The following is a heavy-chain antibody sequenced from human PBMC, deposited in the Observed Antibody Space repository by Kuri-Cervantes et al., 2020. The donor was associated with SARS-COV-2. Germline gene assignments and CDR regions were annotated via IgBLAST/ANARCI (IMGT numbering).Heavy chain of an antibody. Sequence: TCEVFGFLFSASAIHWVRQAPGQGLEWMGWINPKTGGAKYAQKFQGRVTMTRDTSISTAYMELSRLRSDDTAVYYCVRFRYYDSSRNASDIWGQGTLVTVSS. V-gene: IGHV1-2*02. D-gene: IGHD3-22*01. CDR1: GFLFSASA. CDR2: INPKTGGA. CDR3: VRFRYYDSSRNASDI. J-gene: IGHJ3*02.